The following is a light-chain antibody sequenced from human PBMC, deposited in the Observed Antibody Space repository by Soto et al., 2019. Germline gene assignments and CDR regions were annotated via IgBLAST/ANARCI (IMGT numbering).Light chain of an antibody. J-gene: IGKJ5*01. CDR3: QQYNNYPVT. Sequence: DIQMTQSPFSLSASVGDTVTITCRASQAISNFLAWFQQKPGKAPKALIYRASTLVSGVPSKFSGSGSGTDFTLTISSLQPEDFATYYCQQYNNYPVTFGQGTRLEIK. CDR1: QAISNF. V-gene: IGKV1-16*02. CDR2: RAS.